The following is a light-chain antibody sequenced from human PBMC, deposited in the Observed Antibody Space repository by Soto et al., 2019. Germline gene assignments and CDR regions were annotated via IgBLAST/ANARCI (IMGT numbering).Light chain of an antibody. CDR3: HQFGYSPRT. CDR1: QTVNSDY. J-gene: IGKJ1*01. V-gene: IGKV3-20*01. Sequence: LAQSPGTLYFSQVETSTLSCRASQTVNSDYLAWFQQRPGQAPRLLIFATSRRATDIPDRFSGSGSGTDFTLAIRRLEPEAFAVYYCHQFGYSPRTFAQGTKVDIK. CDR2: ATS.